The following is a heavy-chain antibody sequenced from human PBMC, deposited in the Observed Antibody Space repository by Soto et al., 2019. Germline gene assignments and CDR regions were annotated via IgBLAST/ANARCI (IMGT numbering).Heavy chain of an antibody. V-gene: IGHV3-23*01. CDR3: AKDRGSAGYTSSSYFDY. D-gene: IGHD6-6*01. Sequence: GGSLILSCAASGFTFRGDAMSWVRQAPGKGLEWVSSVSGSGEMTHYAESVKGRFTISRDNSKDTLYLQMNSLRAEDTAVYYCAKDRGSAGYTSSSYFDYWGQGTLVTVSS. CDR1: GFTFRGDA. CDR2: VSGSGEMT. J-gene: IGHJ4*02.